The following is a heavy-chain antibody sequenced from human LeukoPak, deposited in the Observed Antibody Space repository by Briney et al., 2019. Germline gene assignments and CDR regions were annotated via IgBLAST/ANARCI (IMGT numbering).Heavy chain of an antibody. D-gene: IGHD2-2*01. J-gene: IGHJ4*02. CDR2: IWYDGSNK. CDR1: GFTFSSYG. CDR3: ARDCSSTSCIDY. Sequence: GGSLRLSCAASGFTFSSYGMHWVRQAPGKGLEWVAVIWYDGSNKYYADSVKGRFTISRDNAKNSLYLQMYSLRAEDTAVYYCARDCSSTSCIDYWGQGTLVTVSS. V-gene: IGHV3-33*01.